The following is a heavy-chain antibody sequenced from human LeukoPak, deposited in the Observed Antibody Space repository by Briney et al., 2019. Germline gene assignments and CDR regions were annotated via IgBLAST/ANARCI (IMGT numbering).Heavy chain of an antibody. V-gene: IGHV4-4*07. Sequence: SETLSLTCTVSGGSISSYYWSWIRQPPGKGLEWIGRIYTSGSTNYNPSLKSRVTMSVDTSKNQFSLKLSSVTAADTAVYYCARDLGEYGSGSYSYFDYWGQGTLVTVSS. CDR2: IYTSGST. D-gene: IGHD3-10*01. J-gene: IGHJ4*02. CDR3: ARDLGEYGSGSYSYFDY. CDR1: GGSISSYY.